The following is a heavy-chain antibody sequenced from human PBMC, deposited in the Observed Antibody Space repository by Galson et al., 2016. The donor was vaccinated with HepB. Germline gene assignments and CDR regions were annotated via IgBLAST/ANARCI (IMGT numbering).Heavy chain of an antibody. Sequence: SLRLSCAASGFTFTDYYMTWIRQAPGKGLEWVSYISSSGSYTNYADSVKGRFTISRDNARKSLYLQMNSLRPDDTAVYYCAREDSSWYGYYGMDVWGQGTTVTVSS. D-gene: IGHD6-13*01. V-gene: IGHV3-11*06. CDR1: GFTFTDYY. J-gene: IGHJ6*02. CDR3: AREDSSWYGYYGMDV. CDR2: ISSSGSYT.